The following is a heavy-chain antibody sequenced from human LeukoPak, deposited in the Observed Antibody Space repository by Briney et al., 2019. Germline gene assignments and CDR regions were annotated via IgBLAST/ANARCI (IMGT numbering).Heavy chain of an antibody. D-gene: IGHD6-19*01. J-gene: IGHJ4*02. CDR2: IDYSGST. Sequence: PSETLSLTCTVSGGSISSYYWNWIRQPPGKGLEWIGYIDYSGSTNYNPSLRSRVTISLDTSKNQFSLRLTSVTAADTAVYYCARGYSSGWYYFDYWGQGTLVTVSS. CDR1: GGSISSYY. V-gene: IGHV4-59*01. CDR3: ARGYSSGWYYFDY.